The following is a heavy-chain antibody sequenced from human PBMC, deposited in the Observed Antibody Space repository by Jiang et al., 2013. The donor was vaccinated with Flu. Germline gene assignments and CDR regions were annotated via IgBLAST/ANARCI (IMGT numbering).Heavy chain of an antibody. V-gene: IGHV4-59*09. CDR3: ARGWFGESNWFDP. D-gene: IGHD3-10*01. CDR2: IYYSGST. Sequence: EWIGYIYYSGSTNYNPSLKSRVTISVDTSKNQFSLKLSSVTAADTAVYYCARGWFGESNWFDPWGQGTLVTVSS. J-gene: IGHJ5*02.